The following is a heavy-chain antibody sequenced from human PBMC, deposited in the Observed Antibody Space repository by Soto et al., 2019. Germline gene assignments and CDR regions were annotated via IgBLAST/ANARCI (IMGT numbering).Heavy chain of an antibody. J-gene: IGHJ5*02. V-gene: IGHV2-5*01. CDR2: ISSNDEE. Sequence: QITLTESGPTLVKPTQTLPLTCPFSGLPTGIVAVGWLRQPPGKALEWLALISSNDEERYRPALRTRLTITRDTSKNQVVLTMTDMDPLDTATYYCAHDTSGYTTSPYWVDPWGQGILVTVSS. CDR1: GLPTGIVA. D-gene: IGHD5-12*01. CDR3: AHDTSGYTTSPYWVDP.